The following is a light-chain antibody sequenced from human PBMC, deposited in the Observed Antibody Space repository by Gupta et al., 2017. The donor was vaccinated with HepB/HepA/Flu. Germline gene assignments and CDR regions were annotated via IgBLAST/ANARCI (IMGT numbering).Light chain of an antibody. V-gene: IGKV3-20*01. J-gene: IGKJ5*01. CDR2: VAS. Sequence: IVLTQSPGTLSLSPGDRATLSCRASQSVNSKFLAWYQQKPGQTPALLIYVASKRATGVPDRFSGSGSGTDFTLTISRLEPTDFAMYYCQQYGNSPPSITFGQGTRLEIK. CDR1: QSVNSKF. CDR3: QQYGNSPPSIT.